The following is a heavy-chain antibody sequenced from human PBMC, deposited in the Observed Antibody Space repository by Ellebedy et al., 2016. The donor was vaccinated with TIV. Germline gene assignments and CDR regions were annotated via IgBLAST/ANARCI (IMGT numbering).Heavy chain of an antibody. D-gene: IGHD5-18*01. CDR1: GFSFSSYA. CDR3: AKDRTPGDGYWVFDY. Sequence: GESLKISCEASGFSFSSYAMTWVRQAPEKGLEWVSGIFGNGAFTSYADSVRGRFTVSRDNSKRTVDLQMNSLRAEDTAVYFCAKDRTPGDGYWVFDYWGQGTLVTVSS. J-gene: IGHJ4*02. V-gene: IGHV3-23*01. CDR2: IFGNGAFT.